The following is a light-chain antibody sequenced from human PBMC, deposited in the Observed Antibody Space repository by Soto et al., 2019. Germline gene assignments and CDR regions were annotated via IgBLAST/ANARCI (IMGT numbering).Light chain of an antibody. Sequence: EIVMTQSPATLSVSPGERATLSCRASQSVSSNLAWYQQKPGQAPRLLIYGASTRATGIPARFSGSGAGTEFTLTISSLQSEDLAVDYCQLYNNCPPMYTFGQGIKLEIK. CDR1: QSVSSN. V-gene: IGKV3-15*01. CDR2: GAS. J-gene: IGKJ2*01. CDR3: QLYNNCPPMYT.